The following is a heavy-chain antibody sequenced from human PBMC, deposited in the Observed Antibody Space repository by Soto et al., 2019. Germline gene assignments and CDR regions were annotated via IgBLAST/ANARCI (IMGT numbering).Heavy chain of an antibody. CDR3: ARHGGLGAVAGTDAFDI. Sequence: GESLKISCKGSGYRFASYWIGWVRQMPGKGLEWMGIIYPGDSDTRYSPSFQGQVTISADKSISTAYLQWSSLKASDTAMYYCARHGGLGAVAGTDAFDIWGQGTMVTVSS. V-gene: IGHV5-51*01. J-gene: IGHJ3*02. D-gene: IGHD6-19*01. CDR2: IYPGDSDT. CDR1: GYRFASYW.